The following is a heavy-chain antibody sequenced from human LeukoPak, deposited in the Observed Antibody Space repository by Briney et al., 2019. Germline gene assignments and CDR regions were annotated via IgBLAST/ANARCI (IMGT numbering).Heavy chain of an antibody. Sequence: SETLSLTCTVSGGSISSGGNYWSWLRQHPGKGLEGIVYIYYSGSTYYNPSLKSRFTISVDSSKNQFCLTLSPVTAAPTAVFYCARVGYYDSSGYYYPNWFDPWGQGTLVTVSS. CDR1: GGSISSGGNY. V-gene: IGHV4-31*03. D-gene: IGHD3-22*01. J-gene: IGHJ5*02. CDR2: IYYSGST. CDR3: ARVGYYDSSGYYYPNWFDP.